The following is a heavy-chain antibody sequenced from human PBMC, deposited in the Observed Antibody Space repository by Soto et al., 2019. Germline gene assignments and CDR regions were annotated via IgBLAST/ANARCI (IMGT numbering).Heavy chain of an antibody. D-gene: IGHD4-4*01. CDR3: ARGLDYSNDHNWFDP. J-gene: IGHJ5*02. Sequence: PGGSLRLSCAASGFTFSSYSMNWVRQAPGKGLEWVSSISSSSSYIYYADSVKGRFTISRDNAKNSLYLQMNSLRAEDTAVYYCARGLDYSNDHNWFDPWGQGTLVTVSS. CDR1: GFTFSSYS. CDR2: ISSSSSYI. V-gene: IGHV3-21*01.